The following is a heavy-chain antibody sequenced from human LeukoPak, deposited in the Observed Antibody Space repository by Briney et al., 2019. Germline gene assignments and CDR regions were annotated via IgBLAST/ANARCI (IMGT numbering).Heavy chain of an antibody. Sequence: GGSLRLSCAASGFTFSSYAMTWVRQAPGQGLEWVSAISASGGNTYYADSLKGRFTISRDNSKYTLYLQINSLRAEDTAVYYCAKDSTGVAATDYWGQGTLVTVSS. V-gene: IGHV3-23*01. CDR3: AKDSTGVAATDY. D-gene: IGHD6-19*01. J-gene: IGHJ4*02. CDR2: ISASGGNT. CDR1: GFTFSSYA.